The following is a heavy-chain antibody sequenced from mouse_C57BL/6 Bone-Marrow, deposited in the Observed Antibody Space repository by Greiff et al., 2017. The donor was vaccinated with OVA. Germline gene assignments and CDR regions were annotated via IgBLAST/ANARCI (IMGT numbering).Heavy chain of an antibody. J-gene: IGHJ3*01. D-gene: IGHD1-1*01. V-gene: IGHV1-64*01. Sequence: QVQLLQPGAELVKPGASVKLSCKASGYTFTSYWMHWVKQRPGQGLEWIGMIHPNSGSTNYNEKFKSKATLTVDKSSSTAYMQLSSLTSEDSAVYYCARLEGNYYGSAWFAYWGQGTLVTVAA. CDR2: IHPNSGST. CDR1: GYTFTSYW. CDR3: ARLEGNYYGSAWFAY.